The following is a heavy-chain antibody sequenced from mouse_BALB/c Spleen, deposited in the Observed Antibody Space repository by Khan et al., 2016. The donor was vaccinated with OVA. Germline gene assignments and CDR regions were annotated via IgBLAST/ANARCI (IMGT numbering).Heavy chain of an antibody. CDR2: INPHIGET. CDR1: GYSFTGYF. CDR3: ARIYGRDFDY. V-gene: IGHV1-20*02. J-gene: IGHJ2*01. Sequence: EVQLQQSGPELVKPGASVKISCKASGYSFTGYFMNWVMQSHGKSLEWIGRINPHIGETFYNQKFKGKATLTVDESSSTAHMELRRLASEDSAVYYCARIYGRDFDYWGQGTTLTVSS. D-gene: IGHD1-1*01.